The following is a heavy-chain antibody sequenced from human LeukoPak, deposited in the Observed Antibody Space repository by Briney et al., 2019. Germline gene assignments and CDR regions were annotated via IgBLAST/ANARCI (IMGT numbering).Heavy chain of an antibody. CDR3: AKPARTDAFDI. V-gene: IGHV1-8*01. D-gene: IGHD1-14*01. CDR1: GYTFTSYD. J-gene: IGHJ3*02. CDR2: MNPNSGNT. Sequence: ASVNVSCKASGYTFTSYDINWVRQATGQGLEWMGWMNPNSGNTGYAQKFQGRVTMTRNTSISTAYMELNSLRAEDTAVYYCAKPARTDAFDIWGQGTMVTVSS.